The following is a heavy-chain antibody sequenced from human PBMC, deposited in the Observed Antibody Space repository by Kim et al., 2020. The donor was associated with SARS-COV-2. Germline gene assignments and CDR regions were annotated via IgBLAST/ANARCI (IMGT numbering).Heavy chain of an antibody. J-gene: IGHJ4*02. CDR2: ST. Sequence: STNYADCVKGRFTVCRDNAKNTLFLQKNSLRAKDTAVYYCARASSTSCYYWGQGALVTVSS. V-gene: IGHV3-74*01. CDR3: ARASSTSCYY. D-gene: IGHD2-2*01.